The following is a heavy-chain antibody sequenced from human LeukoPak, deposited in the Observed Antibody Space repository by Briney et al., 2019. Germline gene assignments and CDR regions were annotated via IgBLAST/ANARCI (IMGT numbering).Heavy chain of an antibody. CDR1: GFTFSSYS. Sequence: GGSLRLSCAASGFTFSSYSMNWVRQAPGKGLEWVSSISSSSSYIYYADSVKGRFTISRDNAKNSLYLQMNSLRAEDTAVYYCARRPKTGKNFDYWGQGTLVTVSS. V-gene: IGHV3-21*01. CDR2: ISSSSSYI. J-gene: IGHJ4*02. CDR3: ARRPKTGKNFDY. D-gene: IGHD7-27*01.